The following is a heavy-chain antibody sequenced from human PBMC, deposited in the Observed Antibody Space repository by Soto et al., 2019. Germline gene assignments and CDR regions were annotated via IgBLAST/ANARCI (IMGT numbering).Heavy chain of an antibody. J-gene: IGHJ1*01. CDR1: GETFRRDV. CDR2: ITPMSGTT. D-gene: IGHD6-6*01. CDR3: ARGVSMAGRPGFFHH. V-gene: IGHV1-69*06. Sequence: GXSVKVSCKAPGETFRRDVISWVRQAPGQGLEWLGGITPMSGTTDYAQKFQGRVTISADKSTGTAYFELSSLTFDDTGVYYCARGVSMAGRPGFFHHWGQGTLVTVSS.